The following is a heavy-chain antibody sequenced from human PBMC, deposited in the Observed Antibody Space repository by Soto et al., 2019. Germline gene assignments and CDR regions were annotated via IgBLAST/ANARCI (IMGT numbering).Heavy chain of an antibody. CDR1: GYTFSDYY. CDR2: IDTSGTKI. D-gene: IGHD3-3*01. Sequence: QVQLVESGGDLVKPGGSLRLSCAASGYTFSDYYMSWIRQAPGKALEWISYIDTSGTKIYYADSVKGRFTITRDNAKNSLDLEMNSLIAEDTAVYYCASHYDMWSGYLSPVDYWGQGTLVTVSS. CDR3: ASHYDMWSGYLSPVDY. V-gene: IGHV3-11*01. J-gene: IGHJ4*02.